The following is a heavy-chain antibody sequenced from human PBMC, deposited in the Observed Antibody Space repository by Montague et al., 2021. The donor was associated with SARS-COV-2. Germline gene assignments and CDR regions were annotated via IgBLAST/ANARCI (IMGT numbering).Heavy chain of an antibody. CDR2: IYYSRGT. CDR1: GGSISSYY. J-gene: IGHJ3*02. V-gene: IGHV4-59*01. D-gene: IGHD3-3*01. CDR3: ARVRGNTIFGVVIISAFDI. Sequence: SETLSLTCTVSGGSISSYYWSWIPQPPGKGLEWIGYIYYSRGTNYNPSLKGRVSISVDTYKNQFSLKLSSVTAADTAVYYCARVRGNTIFGVVIISAFDILGQGTISPVSS.